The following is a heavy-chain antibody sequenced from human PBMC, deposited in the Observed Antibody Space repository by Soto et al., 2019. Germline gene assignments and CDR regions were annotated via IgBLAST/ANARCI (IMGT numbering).Heavy chain of an antibody. CDR3: ARASLGYCSSTSCRSNWFDP. CDR2: IYYSGST. D-gene: IGHD2-2*01. Sequence: LSLTCTVSGGSIRSGGYYWSWIRQHTGKGLEWIGYIYYSGSTDYNPSLKSRVTISVDTSKNQFSLKLSSVTAADTAVYYCARASLGYCSSTSCRSNWFDPWGQGTLVTVSS. J-gene: IGHJ5*02. V-gene: IGHV4-31*03. CDR1: GGSIRSGGYY.